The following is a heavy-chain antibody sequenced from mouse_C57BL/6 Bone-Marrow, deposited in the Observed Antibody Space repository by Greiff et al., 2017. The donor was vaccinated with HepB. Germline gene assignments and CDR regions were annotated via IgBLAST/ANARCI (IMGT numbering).Heavy chain of an antibody. CDR3: ARPYYDYDGDYFDY. CDR2: IWSGGST. D-gene: IGHD2-4*01. Sequence: VKLMESGPGLVQPSQRLSITCTVSGFSLTSYGVHWVRQSPGKGLEWLGVIWSGGSTDYNAAFISRLSISKDNSKSQVFFKMNSLQADDTAIYYCARPYYDYDGDYFDYWGQGTTLTVSS. V-gene: IGHV2-2*01. CDR1: GFSLTSYG. J-gene: IGHJ2*01.